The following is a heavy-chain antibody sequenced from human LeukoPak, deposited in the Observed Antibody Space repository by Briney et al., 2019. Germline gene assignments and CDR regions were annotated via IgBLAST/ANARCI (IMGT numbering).Heavy chain of an antibody. D-gene: IGHD6-19*01. J-gene: IGHJ4*02. CDR3: ARGSSSGWRVYYFDY. Sequence: TGGSLRLSCEATGFIFSSYAMHWVRQAPGKGLEWLTVTSDDGSNTYYADSVKGRFTISRDNSKNTVYLQMNSLRAEDTAVYYCARGSSSGWRVYYFDYWGQGTLVTVSS. CDR2: TSDDGSNT. CDR1: GFIFSSYA. V-gene: IGHV3-30-3*01.